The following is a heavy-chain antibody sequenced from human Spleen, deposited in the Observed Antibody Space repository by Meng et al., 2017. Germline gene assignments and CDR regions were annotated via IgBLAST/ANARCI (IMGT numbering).Heavy chain of an antibody. CDR3: ARDPCGGDCYVAFYYYAMDV. CDR2: IYSGGNT. V-gene: IGHV3-66*02. CDR1: GFTVRSNY. J-gene: IGHJ6*02. Sequence: GESLKISCAASGFTVRSNYMSWVRQAPGKGLEWVSVIYSGGNTYYADSVKGRFTISRDNSKNTVYLQMNSLRGEDTAIYYCARDPCGGDCYVAFYYYAMDVWGQGTAVTVSS. D-gene: IGHD2-21*02.